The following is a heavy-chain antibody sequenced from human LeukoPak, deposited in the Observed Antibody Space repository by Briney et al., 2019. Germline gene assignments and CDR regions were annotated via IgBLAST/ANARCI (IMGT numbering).Heavy chain of an antibody. D-gene: IGHD6-13*01. CDR1: GYTFTSYY. J-gene: IGHJ4*02. Sequence: GASVKVSCKASGYTFTSYYMHWVRQAPGQGLEWMGGIIPIFGTANYAQKFQGRVTITADESTSTAYTELSSLRSEDTAVYYCARTPIAAAGLTAFFDFDYWGQGTLVTVSS. CDR2: IIPIFGTA. CDR3: ARTPIAAAGLTAFFDFDY. V-gene: IGHV1-69*13.